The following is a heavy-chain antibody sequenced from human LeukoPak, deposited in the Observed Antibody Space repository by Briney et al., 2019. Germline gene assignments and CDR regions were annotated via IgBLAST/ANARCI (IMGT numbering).Heavy chain of an antibody. D-gene: IGHD2-21*01. CDR2: ISSSSTTI. CDR3: ARERVIAAAGDGFDS. CDR1: GFTLSDYS. V-gene: IGHV3-48*02. Sequence: GGSLRLSCAASGFTLSDYSMNWVRQAPGKGLEWVSYISSSSTTIFYADSVKGRFAISRDNAKNSLFLQMNGLRDEDTALYYCARERVIAAAGDGFDSWGQGTLVTVSS. J-gene: IGHJ4*02.